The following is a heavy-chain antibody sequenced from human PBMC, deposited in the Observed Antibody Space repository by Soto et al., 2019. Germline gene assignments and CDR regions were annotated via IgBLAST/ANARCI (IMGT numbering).Heavy chain of an antibody. CDR2: ISGSGGST. CDR3: AKDNRPYSGYGYFDY. V-gene: IGHV3-23*01. CDR1: GFTFSSYA. Sequence: EVQLLESGGGLVQPGGSLRLSCAASGFTFSSYAMSWVRQAPGKRLEWVSAISGSGGSTYYADSVKGRFTIARDNSKNTLYLQMNSLRAEDTAVYYCAKDNRPYSGYGYFDYWGQGTLVTVSS. D-gene: IGHD5-12*01. J-gene: IGHJ4*02.